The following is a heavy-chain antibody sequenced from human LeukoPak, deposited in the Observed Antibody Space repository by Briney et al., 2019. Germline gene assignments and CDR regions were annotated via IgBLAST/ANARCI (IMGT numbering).Heavy chain of an antibody. Sequence: ATVKISCKVFGYTFTDYYMHWVQQAPGKGLEWMGLVDPEDGETIYAEKFQGRVTITADTSTDTAYVEQSSLRSEDTAVYYCATNRVGGSGYGIDYWGQGTLVTVSS. CDR1: GYTFTDYY. CDR3: ATNRVGGSGYGIDY. D-gene: IGHD3-22*01. J-gene: IGHJ4*02. V-gene: IGHV1-69-2*01. CDR2: VDPEDGET.